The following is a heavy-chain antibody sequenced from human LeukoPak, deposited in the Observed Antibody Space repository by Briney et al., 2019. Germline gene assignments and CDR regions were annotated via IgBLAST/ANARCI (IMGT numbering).Heavy chain of an antibody. Sequence: PGGSLRLSCVASGFTFNRYAMSWVRQAPGKGLEWVSGISGSGDTYYADSVKGRFTISRDNSRSRLYLQMNSLRAEDTAVYYCAEDKDLSLGDDRQYWGQGTLATVSS. CDR1: GFTFNRYA. CDR2: ISGSGDT. CDR3: AEDKDLSLGDDRQY. J-gene: IGHJ4*02. D-gene: IGHD3-16*01. V-gene: IGHV3-23*01.